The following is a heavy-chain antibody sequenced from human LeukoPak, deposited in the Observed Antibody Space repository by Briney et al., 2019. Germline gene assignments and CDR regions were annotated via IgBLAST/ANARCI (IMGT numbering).Heavy chain of an antibody. V-gene: IGHV3-33*01. Sequence: GGSLRLSCAASGFTFSSYGMPWVRQAPGKGLEWVAVIWYDGSNKYYADSVKGRFTISRDNSKNTLYLQMNSLRAEDTAVYYCARDGELAVAGTPQDFDYWGQGTLVTVSS. J-gene: IGHJ4*02. CDR3: ARDGELAVAGTPQDFDY. CDR2: IWYDGSNK. D-gene: IGHD6-19*01. CDR1: GFTFSSYG.